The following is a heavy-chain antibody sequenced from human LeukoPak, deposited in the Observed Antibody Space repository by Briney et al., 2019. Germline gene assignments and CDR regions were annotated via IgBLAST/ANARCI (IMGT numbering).Heavy chain of an antibody. CDR3: ARQDTAMVKALSYYYYGMDV. D-gene: IGHD5-18*01. V-gene: IGHV3-33*01. CDR1: GFTFSSYG. CDR2: IWYDGSNK. Sequence: SGGSLRLSCAASGFTFSSYGMHWVRQAPGKGLEWLAVIWYDGSNKYYADSVKGRFTISRDNSENTLYLQMNSLRAEDTAVYYCARQDTAMVKALSYYYYGMDVWGQGTTVTVSS. J-gene: IGHJ6*02.